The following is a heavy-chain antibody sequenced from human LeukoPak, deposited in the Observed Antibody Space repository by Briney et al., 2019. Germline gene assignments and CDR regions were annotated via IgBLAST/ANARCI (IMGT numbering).Heavy chain of an antibody. D-gene: IGHD6-19*01. V-gene: IGHV3-74*01. CDR3: ANYPGIAVAGTGLFDY. Sequence: GGSLRLSCAASGFTFSSYWMHWVRRAPGKGLVWVSRINSDGSSTSYADSVKGRFTISRDNAKNTLYLQMNSLRAEDTAVYYCANYPGIAVAGTGLFDYWGQGTLVTVSS. CDR2: INSDGSST. J-gene: IGHJ4*02. CDR1: GFTFSSYW.